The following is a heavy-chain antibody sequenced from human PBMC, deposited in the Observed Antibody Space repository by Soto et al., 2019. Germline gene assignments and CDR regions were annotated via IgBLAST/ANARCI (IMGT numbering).Heavy chain of an antibody. D-gene: IGHD1-26*01. CDR2: IRSNADGGTT. CDR1: GFTFSYGY. CDR3: TAWPRWEYYYGMGV. Sequence: EVQMVESGGGLVKPGGSLGLSCAASGFTFSYGYMTWVRQAPGKGLEWVGRIRSNADGGTTEYAAPVKVRFTISRDDSKNTVYLQMNSLKTEDTAVYDCTAWPRWEYYYGMGVWGQGTTVIVSS. V-gene: IGHV3-15*01. J-gene: IGHJ6*02.